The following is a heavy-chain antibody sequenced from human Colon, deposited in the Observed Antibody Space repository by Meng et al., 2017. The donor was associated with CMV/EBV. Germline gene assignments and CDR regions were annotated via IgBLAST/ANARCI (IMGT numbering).Heavy chain of an antibody. J-gene: IGHJ6*02. CDR1: GGSISSNNYY. CDR2: FYYTAGT. Sequence: GSLRLSCTVSGGSISSNNYYWGWIRQPPGKGLEWIGSFYYTAGTYYNPSLKSRLTISVDTSKNQFSLKLSSVTAADTAVYYCASLYYYYGMDVWGQGTTVTVSS. CDR3: ASLYYYYGMDV. V-gene: IGHV4-39*07.